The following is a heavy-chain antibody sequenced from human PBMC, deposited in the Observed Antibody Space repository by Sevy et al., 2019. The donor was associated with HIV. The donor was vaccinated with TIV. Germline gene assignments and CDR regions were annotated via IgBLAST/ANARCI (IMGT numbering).Heavy chain of an antibody. CDR2: ISSTSGYI. CDR1: GFTFSSFN. D-gene: IGHD3-22*01. CDR3: ARAPGGYYFYYLDS. V-gene: IGHV3-21*01. J-gene: IGHJ4*02. Sequence: GGPLRLSCAASGFTFSSFNMNWVRQAPGKGLEWVSSISSTSGYIFYADSVKGRFTISRDNAKNSLYLQMNSLRAEDTAVYYCARAPGGYYFYYLDSWGQGTLVTVSS.